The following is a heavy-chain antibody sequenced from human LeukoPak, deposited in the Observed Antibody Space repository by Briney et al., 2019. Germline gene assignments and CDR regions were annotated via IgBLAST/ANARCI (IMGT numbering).Heavy chain of an antibody. D-gene: IGHD6-19*01. V-gene: IGHV3-38-3*01. Sequence: GGSLRLSCAASGFTVSSNEMSWVRQAPGKGLEWVSSISGGSTYYADSRKGRFTISRDNSKNTLHLQMNSLRAEDTAVYYCAKPAISSRGWYYDYWGQGTLVTVSS. J-gene: IGHJ4*02. CDR3: AKPAISSRGWYYDY. CDR1: GFTVSSNE. CDR2: ISGGST.